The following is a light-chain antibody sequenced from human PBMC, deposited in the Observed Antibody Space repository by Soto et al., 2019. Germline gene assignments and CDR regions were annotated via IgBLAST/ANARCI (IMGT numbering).Light chain of an antibody. CDR1: QDIRKY. V-gene: IGKV1-33*01. CDR3: QQYFSLIT. J-gene: IGKJ5*01. Sequence: IQMTQSPSSLSASVGDRVTITFQATQDIRKYLNWYQQKPGQPPKLLIYWASLRESGVPDRFSGSGSGTDFTLTITSLQAEDVAVYYCQQYFSLITFGQGTRLEI. CDR2: WAS.